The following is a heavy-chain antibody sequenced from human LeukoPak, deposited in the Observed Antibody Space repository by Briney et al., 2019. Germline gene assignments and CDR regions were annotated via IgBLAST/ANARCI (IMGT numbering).Heavy chain of an antibody. V-gene: IGHV4-34*01. J-gene: IGHJ5*02. Sequence: SETLSPTRNVHGGAFSGSYWAWIRQPPGKGLEWRGEINHSGSTNDNPSLKSRLAIPVDTSKYQFSLKLSSLTAANTAVYYCATGVHIAELRFLEWFPNPHNWFDPWGQGTLVTVSS. CDR1: GGAFSGSY. CDR3: ATGVHIAELRFLEWFPNPHNWFDP. CDR2: INHSGST. D-gene: IGHD3-3*01.